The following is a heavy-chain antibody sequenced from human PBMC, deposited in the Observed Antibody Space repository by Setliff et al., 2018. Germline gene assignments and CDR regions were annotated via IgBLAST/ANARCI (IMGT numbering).Heavy chain of an antibody. CDR2: IYYSGST. Sequence: SETLSLTCTVSGGSISSGDYYWSWIRQPPGKGLEWIGYIYYSGSTYYNPSLKSRVTISVDTSKNKFSLKLTSVTAADTAVYYCARRRDSYVDYWGQGTMVTVSS. CDR3: ARRRDSYVDY. J-gene: IGHJ4*02. D-gene: IGHD3-16*01. V-gene: IGHV4-30-4*08. CDR1: GGSISSGDYY.